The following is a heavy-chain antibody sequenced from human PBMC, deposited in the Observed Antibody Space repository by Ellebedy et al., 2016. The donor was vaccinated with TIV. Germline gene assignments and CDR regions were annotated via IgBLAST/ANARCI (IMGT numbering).Heavy chain of an antibody. V-gene: IGHV1-2*02. CDR2: INPNSGGT. CDR1: GYTFTGYY. Sequence: AASVKVSCKASGYTFTGYYMHWVRQAPGQGLEWLGWINPNSGGTNYAQKFQGRVTMTRDTSIRTADMELSSLRSDDTAVYYCARDGNLWPDRMDYWGQGTLVTVSS. CDR3: ARDGNLWPDRMDY. J-gene: IGHJ4*02. D-gene: IGHD4-23*01.